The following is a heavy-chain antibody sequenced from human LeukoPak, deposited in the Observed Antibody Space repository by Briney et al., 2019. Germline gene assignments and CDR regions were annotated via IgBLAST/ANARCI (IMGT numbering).Heavy chain of an antibody. Sequence: SVKVSCKASGGTFSSYAISWVRQAPGQGLEWMGRIIPILGIANYAQKFQGRVTITADKSTSTAYMELYSLRSEDTAVYYCARDVDCSSTSCLSWFDPWDQGTLVTVSS. CDR3: ARDVDCSSTSCLSWFDP. CDR2: IIPILGIA. CDR1: GGTFSSYA. D-gene: IGHD2-2*01. J-gene: IGHJ5*02. V-gene: IGHV1-69*04.